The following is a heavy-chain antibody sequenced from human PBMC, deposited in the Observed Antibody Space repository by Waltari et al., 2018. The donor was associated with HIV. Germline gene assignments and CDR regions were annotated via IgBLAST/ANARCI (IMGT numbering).Heavy chain of an antibody. CDR3: ARGSARGHWYFDL. Sequence: VQLQQWGAGLFKPSETLSLTCAVYGGSFSGYYWSWIRQPPGKGLEWIGEINHSGSTNYNPSLKSRVTISVDTSKNQFSLKLSSVTAADTAVYYCARGSARGHWYFDLWGRGTL. CDR2: INHSGST. CDR1: GGSFSGYY. J-gene: IGHJ2*01. V-gene: IGHV4-34*01.